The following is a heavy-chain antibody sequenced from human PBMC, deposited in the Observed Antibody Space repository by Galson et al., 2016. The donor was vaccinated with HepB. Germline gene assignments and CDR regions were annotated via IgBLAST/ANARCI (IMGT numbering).Heavy chain of an antibody. CDR1: GYSFSNYW. CDR3: ARIPHIVVVNAAYTAYCDY. J-gene: IGHJ4*02. D-gene: IGHD2-21*01. V-gene: IGHV5-51*01. Sequence: QSGAEVKKPRESLKISCQGSGYSFSNYWIAWVRHMPGKGLEWMGIIYPGDSDAKYSPSFQGQVTISADKSINTAYLQWSSLRAADTAMYYCARIPHIVVVNAAYTAYCDYWGQGTLVTVSS. CDR2: IYPGDSDA.